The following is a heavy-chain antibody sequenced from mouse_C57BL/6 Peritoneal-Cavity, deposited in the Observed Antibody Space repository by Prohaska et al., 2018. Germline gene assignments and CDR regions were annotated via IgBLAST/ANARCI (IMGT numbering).Heavy chain of an antibody. Sequence: EVQLLETGGGLVQPGGSRGLSCEGSGFTFSGFWLSWVRQTPGKTLDWIGDINSDGSAINYAPYIKDRFTIFREKDKSTLYLQMSNVRSEDTATYFCMRYGNYWYVDVWGTGTTVTVSS. J-gene: IGHJ1*03. V-gene: IGHV11-2*01. CDR1: GFTFSGFW. CDR2: INSDGSAI. D-gene: IGHD2-1*01. CDR3: MRYGNYWYVDV.